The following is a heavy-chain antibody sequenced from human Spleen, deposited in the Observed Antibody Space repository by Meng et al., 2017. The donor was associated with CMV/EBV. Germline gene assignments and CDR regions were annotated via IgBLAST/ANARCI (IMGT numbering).Heavy chain of an antibody. CDR1: GGSISSYY. J-gene: IGHJ4*02. CDR2: IYYSGST. D-gene: IGHD6-6*01. V-gene: IGHV4-59*01. CDR3: ARQSAEFSSSSFDY. Sequence: SETLSLTCTVSGGSISSYYWSWIRQSPGKGLEWIGYIYYSGSTNYNPSLKSRVTISVDTSKKQFSLTLSSVTAADTAVYYCARQSAEFSSSSFDYWGQGTLVTVSS.